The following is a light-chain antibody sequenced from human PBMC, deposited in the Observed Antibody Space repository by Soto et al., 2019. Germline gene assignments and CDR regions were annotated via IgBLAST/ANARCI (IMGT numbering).Light chain of an antibody. Sequence: EIVLTQCPGTLSLSPGERATLSCRASQIVSSNCLTWYQQKPGQAPRRLIYGASIRATGIPDRFSGSGSGTDFTLTISRLEPEDFAVYYCQYYGNSPRVTFGGGTKVEIK. CDR3: QYYGNSPRVT. CDR2: GAS. J-gene: IGKJ4*01. V-gene: IGKV3-20*01. CDR1: QIVSSNC.